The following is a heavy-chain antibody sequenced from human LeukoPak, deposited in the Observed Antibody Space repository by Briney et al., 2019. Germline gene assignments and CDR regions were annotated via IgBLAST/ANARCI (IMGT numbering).Heavy chain of an antibody. J-gene: IGHJ5*02. V-gene: IGHV4-30-4*08. CDR1: GGSISSGDYY. D-gene: IGHD3-10*01. CDR2: IYYNGST. CDR3: ARTSLGGAWFDP. Sequence: PSQTLSLTCTVSGGSISSGDYYWSWIRQPPGKGLEWVGYIYYNGSTYYNPSLKSRVTISVDTSKNQFSLKLSSVTAADTAVYYCARTSLGGAWFDPWGQGTLVTVSS.